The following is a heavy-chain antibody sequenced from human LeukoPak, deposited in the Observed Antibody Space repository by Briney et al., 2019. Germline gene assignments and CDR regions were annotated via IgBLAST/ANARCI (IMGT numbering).Heavy chain of an antibody. Sequence: PGRSLRLSCAASGFTFDDYAMHWVRQAPGKGLEWVSGISWNSGSIGYADSVKGRFTISRDNAKNSLYLQMNSLRAEDTASYYCAKARLWFGELSPPDYWGQGTLVTVSS. V-gene: IGHV3-9*01. CDR1: GFTFDDYA. CDR3: AKARLWFGELSPPDY. D-gene: IGHD3-10*01. CDR2: ISWNSGSI. J-gene: IGHJ4*02.